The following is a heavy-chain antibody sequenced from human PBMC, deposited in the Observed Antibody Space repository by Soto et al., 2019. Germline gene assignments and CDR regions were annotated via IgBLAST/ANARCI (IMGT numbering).Heavy chain of an antibody. V-gene: IGHV3-23*01. CDR3: AKDSGRSGWFNWFDP. Sequence: EVQLLESGGGLVQPGGSLRLSCAASGFTFSSYAMSWVRQAPGKGLEWVSAISGSGGSTHYADSVKGRFTISRDNSKNTLYLQMNSLRAEDTAVYYCAKDSGRSGWFNWFDPWGQGTLVTVSS. CDR1: GFTFSSYA. J-gene: IGHJ5*02. CDR2: ISGSGGST. D-gene: IGHD6-19*01.